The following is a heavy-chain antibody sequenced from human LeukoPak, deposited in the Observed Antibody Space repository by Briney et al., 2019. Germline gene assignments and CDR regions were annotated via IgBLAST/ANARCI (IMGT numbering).Heavy chain of an antibody. Sequence: GGSLRLSCAASGFTFSSYGMHWVRQAPGKGLEWVAFIRYDGSNKYYADSVKGRFTISRDNSKNTLYLQMNSLRAEDTAVYYCASPTPDCSSTSCYYHYYYVDVWGKGTTVTVSS. CDR3: ASPTPDCSSTSCYYHYYYVDV. D-gene: IGHD2-2*01. CDR2: IRYDGSNK. V-gene: IGHV3-30*02. CDR1: GFTFSSYG. J-gene: IGHJ6*03.